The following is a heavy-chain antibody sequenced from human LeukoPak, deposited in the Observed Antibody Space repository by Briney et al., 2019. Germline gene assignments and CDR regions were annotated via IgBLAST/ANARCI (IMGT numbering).Heavy chain of an antibody. Sequence: ASVKVSCKASGYTFTGYYMHWVRQAPGQGLEWMGWINPNSGGTNYAQKFQGRVTMTRDTSISTAYMELSRLRFDDTAVYYCARSPPPAGTWIAYYYYYMDVWGKGTTVTVSS. CDR2: INPNSGGT. CDR3: ARSPPPAGTWIAYYYYYMDV. J-gene: IGHJ6*03. D-gene: IGHD6-19*01. V-gene: IGHV1-2*02. CDR1: GYTFTGYY.